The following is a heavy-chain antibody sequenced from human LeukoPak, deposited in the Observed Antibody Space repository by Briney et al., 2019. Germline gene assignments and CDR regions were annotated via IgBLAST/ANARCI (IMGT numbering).Heavy chain of an antibody. CDR2: ISSLSGTI. J-gene: IGHJ4*02. Sequence: GGSLRLSCAASGFTFSSYSMNWVRQAPGEGLKWVSYISSLSGTIYYADSVKGRFTISRDNAKNSLYLQVKSLRVEDTALYYCASLNYGQVWGSPHYFFDYWGQGILVTVSS. CDR1: GFTFSSYS. V-gene: IGHV3-48*01. CDR3: ASLNYGQVWGSPHYFFDY. D-gene: IGHD3-16*01.